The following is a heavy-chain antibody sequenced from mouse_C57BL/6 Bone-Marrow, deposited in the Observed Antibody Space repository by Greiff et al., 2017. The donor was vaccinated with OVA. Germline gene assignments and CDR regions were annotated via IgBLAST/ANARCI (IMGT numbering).Heavy chain of an antibody. V-gene: IGHV1-64*01. CDR3: APYDYEGNWFAY. Sequence: VQLQQPGAELVKPGASVKLSCKASGYTFTSYWMHWVKQRPGQGLEWIGMIHPNSGSTNYNEKFKSKATLTVDKSSSTAYMQLSSLTSEDSAVYYCAPYDYEGNWFAYWGQGTLVTVSA. J-gene: IGHJ3*01. CDR1: GYTFTSYW. D-gene: IGHD2-4*01. CDR2: IHPNSGST.